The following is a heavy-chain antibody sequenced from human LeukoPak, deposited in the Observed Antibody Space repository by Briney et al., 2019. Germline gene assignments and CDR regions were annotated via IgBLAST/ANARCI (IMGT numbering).Heavy chain of an antibody. CDR2: FDPEDGET. CDR1: GYTLTELS. D-gene: IGHD3-10*01. V-gene: IGHV1-24*01. CDR3: ATDSLLWFGGGGDYYYGMDV. Sequence: ASVKVSCKVSGYTLTELSMHWVRQAPGKGLEWMGGFDPEDGETIYAQKFQGRVTMTEDTSTDTAYMELSSLRSEDTAVYYCATDSLLWFGGGGDYYYGMDVWGQGTTVTVSS. J-gene: IGHJ6*02.